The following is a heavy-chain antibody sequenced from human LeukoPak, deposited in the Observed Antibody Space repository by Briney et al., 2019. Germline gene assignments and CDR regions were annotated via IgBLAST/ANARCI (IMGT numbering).Heavy chain of an antibody. CDR3: AGDVQAGTTAFDI. V-gene: IGHV4-59*01. D-gene: IGHD6-13*01. CDR2: IYYSGST. J-gene: IGHJ3*02. CDR1: GGSISSYY. Sequence: SETLSLTCTVSGGSISSYYWSWIRQPPGKGLEWIGYIYYSGSTNYNPSLESRVTISVDTSKNQFSLKLSSVTAADTAVYYCAGDVQAGTTAFDIWGQGTTVTISS.